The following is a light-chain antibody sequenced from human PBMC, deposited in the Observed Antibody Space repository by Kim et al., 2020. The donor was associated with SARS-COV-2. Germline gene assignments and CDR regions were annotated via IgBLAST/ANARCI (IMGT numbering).Light chain of an antibody. CDR1: SSDVGGYNY. J-gene: IGLJ3*02. V-gene: IGLV2-14*03. CDR3: SSYTSSSTRV. CDR2: DVS. Sequence: GQSITFSCTGTSSDVGGYNYVSCYQQHPGKAPKLLIYDVSNRPAGFSNRFSGSKSGNTASLTISGLQAEDEADYYCSSYTSSSTRVFGGGTQLTVL.